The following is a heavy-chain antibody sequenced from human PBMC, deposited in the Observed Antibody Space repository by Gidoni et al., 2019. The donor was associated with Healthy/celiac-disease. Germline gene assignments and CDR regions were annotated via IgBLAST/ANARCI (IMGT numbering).Heavy chain of an antibody. CDR2: IYYSGST. Sequence: QVQLQESGPGLVKPSETLSLTCTVSGGSISSYYWSWIRQPPGKGLEWIGYIYYSGSTNYNPSLKSRVTISVDTSKNQFSPKLSSVTAADTAVYYCARQMATMSWNAFDIWGQGTMVTVSS. D-gene: IGHD5-12*01. CDR3: ARQMATMSWNAFDI. V-gene: IGHV4-59*08. J-gene: IGHJ3*02. CDR1: GGSISSYY.